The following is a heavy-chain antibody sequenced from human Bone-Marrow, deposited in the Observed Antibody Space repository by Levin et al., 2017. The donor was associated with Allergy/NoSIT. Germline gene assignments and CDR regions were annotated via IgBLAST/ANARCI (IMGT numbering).Heavy chain of an antibody. CDR3: ARVGIEGSSSWYWYFDR. D-gene: IGHD6-13*01. J-gene: IGHJ2*01. Sequence: ASVKVSCKASGYTFTSYAMNWVRQAPGQGLEWMGWINTNTGNPTYAQGFTGRFVFSLDTSVSTAYLQISSLKAEDTAVYYCARVGIEGSSSWYWYFDRWGRGTLVTVSS. CDR1: GYTFTSYA. V-gene: IGHV7-4-1*02. CDR2: INTNTGNP.